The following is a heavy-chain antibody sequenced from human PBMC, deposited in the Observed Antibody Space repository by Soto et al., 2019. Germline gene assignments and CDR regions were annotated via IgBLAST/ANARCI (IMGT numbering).Heavy chain of an antibody. CDR3: ARDGADYDILTGYYDYYYHGMDV. CDR2: ISTSSSAI. J-gene: IGHJ6*02. D-gene: IGHD3-9*01. CDR1: GFAFRSYG. Sequence: PGGSLRLSCVASGFAFRSYGMNWVRQAPGKGLEWVSSISTSSSAIYYTDSVKGRFTISRDNARNSLYLQMKSLRAEDTAVYFCARDGADYDILTGYYDYYYHGMDVWGQGTTVTVFS. V-gene: IGHV3-21*06.